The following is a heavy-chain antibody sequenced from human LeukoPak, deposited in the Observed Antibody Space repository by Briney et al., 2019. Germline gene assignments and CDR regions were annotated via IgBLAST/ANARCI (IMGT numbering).Heavy chain of an antibody. CDR1: GLTFSSYS. CDR3: ARDNTIFGVPFMDV. J-gene: IGHJ6*03. V-gene: IGHV3-21*01. D-gene: IGHD3-3*01. Sequence: GGSLRLSCAASGLTFSSYSMNWVRQAPGKGLEWVSSISSSSSYIYYADSVKGRFTISRDNAKNSLYLQMNSLRAEDTAVYYCARDNTIFGVPFMDVWGKGTTVTVSS. CDR2: ISSSSSYI.